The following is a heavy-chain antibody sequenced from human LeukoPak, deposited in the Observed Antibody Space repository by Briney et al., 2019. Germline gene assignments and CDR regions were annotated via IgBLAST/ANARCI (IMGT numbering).Heavy chain of an antibody. CDR1: GFTFSYYA. V-gene: IGHV3-33*01. CDR2: IWSDE. D-gene: IGHD3-10*01. Sequence: GGSLRLSCSASGFTFSYYAIHWVRQAPGKGLEWVALIWSDEYYADSVKGRITISRDNSKNTVYLQMNSLRAEDTAVYYCARQLFGSGSCPDGWGQGTLVTVSS. CDR3: ARQLFGSGSCPDG. J-gene: IGHJ4*02.